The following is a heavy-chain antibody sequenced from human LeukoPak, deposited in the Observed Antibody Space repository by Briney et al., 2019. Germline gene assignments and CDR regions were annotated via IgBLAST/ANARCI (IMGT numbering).Heavy chain of an antibody. D-gene: IGHD3-10*01. Sequence: ASVKVSCKASGYTFTNYDVNWVRQATGQGLEWMGWMNPTSGKAGFAQRFQGRVSMTRNISISTAYMELSSLRSEDTAVYYCARASPFGEFDYWGQGTLVTVSS. CDR3: ARASPFGEFDY. V-gene: IGHV1-8*01. CDR1: GYTFTNYD. J-gene: IGHJ4*02. CDR2: MNPTSGKA.